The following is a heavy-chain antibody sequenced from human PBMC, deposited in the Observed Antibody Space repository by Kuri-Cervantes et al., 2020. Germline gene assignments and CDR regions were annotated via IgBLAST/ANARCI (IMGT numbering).Heavy chain of an antibody. CDR1: GFTFSSYG. J-gene: IGHJ4*02. CDR3: ARWRGTTTNYFFDY. D-gene: IGHD4-11*01. CDR2: ISYDGSNK. V-gene: IGHV3-30*03. Sequence: GESLKISCAASGFTFSSYGMHWVRQAPGKGLEWVAVISYDGSNKYYADSVKGRFTISRDNSKNTLYLQMNSLRAEDTAVYYCARWRGTTTNYFFDYWGQGTLVTVSS.